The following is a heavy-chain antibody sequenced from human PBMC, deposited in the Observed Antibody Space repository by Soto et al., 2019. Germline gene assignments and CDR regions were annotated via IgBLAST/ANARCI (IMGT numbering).Heavy chain of an antibody. CDR3: ARDLGDDCSSTSCYTRYFDY. D-gene: IGHD2-2*02. Sequence: GASVKVSCKASGGTFSSYAISWVRQAPGQGLEWMGGIIPIFGTANYAQKFQGRVTITADESTSTAYMELSSLRSEDTAVYYCARDLGDDCSSTSCYTRYFDYWGQGTLVTVSS. CDR2: IIPIFGTA. CDR1: GGTFSSYA. J-gene: IGHJ4*02. V-gene: IGHV1-69*13.